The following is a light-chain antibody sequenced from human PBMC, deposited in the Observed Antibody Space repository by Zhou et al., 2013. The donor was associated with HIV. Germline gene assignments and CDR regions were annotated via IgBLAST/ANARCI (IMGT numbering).Light chain of an antibody. Sequence: DIQMTQSPSTLSASVGDRVTITCRASQSISRWLAWYQQKPGQAPKLLIYKTSTLQSGVPSRFSGSGSGTEFTLTINSLQPDDFAAYYCQQYYRYSTFGQGTRVEIK. CDR3: QQYYRYST. CDR1: QSISRW. CDR2: KTS. V-gene: IGKV1-5*03. J-gene: IGKJ1*01.